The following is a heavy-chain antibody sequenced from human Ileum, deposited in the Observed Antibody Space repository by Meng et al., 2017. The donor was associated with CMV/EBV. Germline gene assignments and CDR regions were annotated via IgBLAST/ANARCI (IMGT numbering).Heavy chain of an antibody. CDR1: FTFSDYY. CDR3: ARDYDPTVYGSGSYDY. D-gene: IGHD3-10*01. Sequence: FTFSDYYMTWNRRAPGKGLEWVSYISSSGSVISYADSVKGRFTVSRDDAKNSLYLQMNSLRAEDTAVYYCARDYDPTVYGSGSYDYWGQGTLVTVSS. J-gene: IGHJ4*02. V-gene: IGHV3-11*01. CDR2: ISSSGSVI.